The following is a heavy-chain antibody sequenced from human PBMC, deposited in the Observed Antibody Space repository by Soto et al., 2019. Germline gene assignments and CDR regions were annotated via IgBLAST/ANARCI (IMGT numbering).Heavy chain of an antibody. V-gene: IGHV3-33*01. Sequence: QVQLVQSGGGVVQPGRSLRLSCVASGVSLSTYGMHWVRQAPGKGLEWVASIWHDGRYEFHADSVKGRFAISRDNSKNSLYLQMNSLRVEDTAMYYCATEVGVGNGSAWGDCWGQGTLVTVSS. J-gene: IGHJ4*02. CDR1: GVSLSTYG. D-gene: IGHD6-19*01. CDR2: IWHDGRYE. CDR3: ATEVGVGNGSAWGDC.